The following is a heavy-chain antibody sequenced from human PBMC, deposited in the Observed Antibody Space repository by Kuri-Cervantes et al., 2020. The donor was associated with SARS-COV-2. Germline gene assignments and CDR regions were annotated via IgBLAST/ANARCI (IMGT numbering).Heavy chain of an antibody. CDR1: GFTFSSYA. D-gene: IGHD3-3*01. CDR2: IYSGGSGA. CDR3: AKVAKYYDFWSGTSAAYYFDY. V-gene: IGHV3-23*03. Sequence: GESLKISCAASGFTFSSYAMSWVRQAPGKGLEWVSVIYSGGSGAYYADSVKGRFTISRDNSKNTLYLQMNSLRAEDTAVYYCAKVAKYYDFWSGTSAAYYFDYWGQGTLVTVSS. J-gene: IGHJ4*02.